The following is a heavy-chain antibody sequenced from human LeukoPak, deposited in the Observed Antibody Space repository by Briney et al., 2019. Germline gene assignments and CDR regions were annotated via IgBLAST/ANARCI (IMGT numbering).Heavy chain of an antibody. D-gene: IGHD2-21*02. Sequence: GESLKISCKGSGYSFTNQWIGWVRQMPGKGLEWMGIIYPGDSDTRYSPSFQGRVTISADKSISTASLQWSSLKASDTAMYYCARLHLTASLAAVYFDNWGQGTLVTVSS. CDR1: GYSFTNQW. CDR3: ARLHLTASLAAVYFDN. V-gene: IGHV5-51*01. CDR2: IYPGDSDT. J-gene: IGHJ4*02.